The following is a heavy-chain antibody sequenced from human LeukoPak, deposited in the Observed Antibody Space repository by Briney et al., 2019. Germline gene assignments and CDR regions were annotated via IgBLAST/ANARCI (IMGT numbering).Heavy chain of an antibody. CDR1: GFTFSTYW. D-gene: IGHD3-9*01. J-gene: IGHJ4*02. CDR3: ARILTGCDAFDY. CDR2: IKQDGSEK. V-gene: IGHV3-7*01. Sequence: GGSLRLSCAASGFTFSTYWMSWVRQAPGKGLEWVANIKQDGSEKYYVDSVKGRFTISRDNAKNSLYLQMNSLRAEDTVVYYCARILTGCDAFDYWGQGTLVTVSS.